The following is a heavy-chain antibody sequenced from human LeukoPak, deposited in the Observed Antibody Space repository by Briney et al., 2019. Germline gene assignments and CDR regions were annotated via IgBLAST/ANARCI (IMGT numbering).Heavy chain of an antibody. CDR1: GGSISSGGYC. CDR3: ARDSWWTAAGYYYYMDV. CDR2: IYTSGST. Sequence: SETLSLTCTVSGGSISSGGYCWSWIRQPAGKGLEWIGRIYTSGSTNYNPSLKSRVTISVDTSKNQFSLKLSSVTAADTAVYYCARDSWWTAAGYYYYMDVWGKGTTVTVSS. D-gene: IGHD6-13*01. J-gene: IGHJ6*03. V-gene: IGHV4-61*02.